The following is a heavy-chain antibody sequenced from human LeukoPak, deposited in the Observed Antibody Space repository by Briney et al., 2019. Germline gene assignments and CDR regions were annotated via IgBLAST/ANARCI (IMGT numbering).Heavy chain of an antibody. J-gene: IGHJ4*02. D-gene: IGHD4-11*01. CDR2: IVVGSGNT. CDR1: GFTFSRPA. Sequence: SVTVSCKASGFTFSRPAMQWVRQARGQRLEWIGWIVVGSGNTNYAQKFQERVTITRDISTSTAYMELSSLRYEDTAVYYCAADTLQVGSWGQGTLVSVSS. CDR3: AADTLQVGS. V-gene: IGHV1-58*02.